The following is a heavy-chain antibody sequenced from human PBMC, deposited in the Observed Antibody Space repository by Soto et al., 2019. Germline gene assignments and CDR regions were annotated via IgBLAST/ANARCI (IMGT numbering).Heavy chain of an antibody. J-gene: IGHJ6*03. Sequence: PGGSLRLSCAASGFTFSSYWMSWVRQAPGKGLEWVANIKQDGSEKYYVDSVKGRFTISRDNAKNSLYLQMNSLRAEDTAVYYCARSLAGYQLPSLICYYYYMDVWGKGTTVTVSS. CDR2: IKQDGSEK. V-gene: IGHV3-7*01. CDR3: ARSLAGYQLPSLICYYYYMDV. CDR1: GFTFSSYW. D-gene: IGHD2-2*01.